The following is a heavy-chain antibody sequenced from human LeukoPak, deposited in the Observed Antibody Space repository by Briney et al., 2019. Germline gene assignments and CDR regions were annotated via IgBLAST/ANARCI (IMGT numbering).Heavy chain of an antibody. CDR1: GASISNYY. V-gene: IGHV3-21*01. J-gene: IGHJ5*02. CDR3: ARTYYYDSSGYREDWFDP. Sequence: ETLSLTCTVSGASISNYYWSWIRQPPGKGLEWVSSISSSSSYIYYADSVKGRFTISRDNAKKSLYLQMNSLRAEDTAVYYCARTYYYDSSGYREDWFDPWGQGTLVTVSS. D-gene: IGHD3-22*01. CDR2: ISSSSSYI.